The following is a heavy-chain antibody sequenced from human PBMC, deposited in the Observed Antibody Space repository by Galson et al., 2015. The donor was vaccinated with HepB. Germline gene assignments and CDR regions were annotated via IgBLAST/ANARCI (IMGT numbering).Heavy chain of an antibody. CDR3: ATQVVAASAPFDY. CDR1: GYTLTELS. V-gene: IGHV1-24*01. J-gene: IGHJ4*02. Sequence: SVKVSCKVSGYTLTELSMHWVRQAPGKGLEWMGGFDPKDGETIYAQKFQGRVTMTEDTSTDTAYMELSSLRSEDTAVYYCATQVVAASAPFDYWGQGTLVTVSS. CDR2: FDPKDGET. D-gene: IGHD2-15*01.